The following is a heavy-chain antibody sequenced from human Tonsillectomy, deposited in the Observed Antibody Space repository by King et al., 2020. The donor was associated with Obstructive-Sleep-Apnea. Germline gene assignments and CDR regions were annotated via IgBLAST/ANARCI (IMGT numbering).Heavy chain of an antibody. D-gene: IGHD6-13*01. J-gene: IGHJ4*02. Sequence: EKQLVQSGAEVKKPGESLRISCQGSGYSFSSYYITWVRQMPGKGLEWMGRIDPSDSDTNYSPSFQGHVTISVDKSINTAYLQWSSLKASDTAMYYCAKEYSGSWSDDYGGAGTPVTVSS. V-gene: IGHV5-10-1*03. CDR2: IDPSDSDT. CDR3: AKEYSGSWSDDY. CDR1: GYSFSSYY.